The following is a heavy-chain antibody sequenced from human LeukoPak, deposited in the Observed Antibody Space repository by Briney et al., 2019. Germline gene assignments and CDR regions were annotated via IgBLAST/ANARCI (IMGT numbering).Heavy chain of an antibody. J-gene: IGHJ4*02. CDR2: IIPNSGGT. D-gene: IGHD2-2*01. CDR1: GYTFTAHY. CDR3: ARVSCAGTNCYHGGFDY. V-gene: IGHV1-2*02. Sequence: ASVKVSCKASGYTFTAHYIHWVRQAPGQGLEWMGWIIPNSGGTSYAQKSQGRVTMTRDTSINTAYMESSSLRSDDTAIYSCARVSCAGTNCYHGGFDYWGQGTLVTVSS.